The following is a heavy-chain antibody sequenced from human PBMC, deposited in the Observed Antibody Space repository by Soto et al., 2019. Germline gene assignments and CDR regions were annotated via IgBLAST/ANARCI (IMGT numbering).Heavy chain of an antibody. J-gene: IGHJ4*02. CDR2: IIPIFGTA. CDR3: ARDGGRHSGGIDY. Sequence: QVQLVQSGAEVQKPGSSVKVSCKASGGTFSSYSINWVRQAPGQGLEWMGEIIPIFGTANYAQKFQGRVTITADESTSTAYVELSSLRSADTAVYYCARDGGRHSGGIDYWGQGTLVTVSS. CDR1: GGTFSSYS. D-gene: IGHD1-26*01. V-gene: IGHV1-69*01.